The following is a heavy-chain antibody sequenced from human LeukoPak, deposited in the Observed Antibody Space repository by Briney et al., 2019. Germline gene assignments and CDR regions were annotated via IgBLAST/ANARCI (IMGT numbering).Heavy chain of an antibody. CDR3: AKRPLYGNWFDP. J-gene: IGHJ5*02. CDR2: VSGSGGST. Sequence: AGGSLRLSCAASGFTFRSYAMNWVRQAPGMGLEWVSTVSGSGGSTYYADSVKGRFTISRDNSKNTLYLQMSSLRAEDTAVYYCAKRPLYGNWFDPWGQGTLVTVSS. CDR1: GFTFRSYA. D-gene: IGHD4-17*01. V-gene: IGHV3-23*01.